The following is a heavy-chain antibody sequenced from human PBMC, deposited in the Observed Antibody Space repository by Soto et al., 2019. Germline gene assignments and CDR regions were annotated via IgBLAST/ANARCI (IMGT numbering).Heavy chain of an antibody. V-gene: IGHV4-30-2*01. CDR2: IYHSGST. J-gene: IGHJ6*02. Sequence: HLQLQESGSGLLKPLQTLSLTCSVSGASIRSGGSPWNWTRQPPGKGLEWIGYIYHSGSTYSNPSLKSRVTISVDRSKNQFPLKLNSVTAADTAVYDCVRAPGGRSGDGLDVWGQGTTVSVSS. CDR3: VRAPGGRSGDGLDV. CDR1: GASIRSGGSP. D-gene: IGHD3-3*01.